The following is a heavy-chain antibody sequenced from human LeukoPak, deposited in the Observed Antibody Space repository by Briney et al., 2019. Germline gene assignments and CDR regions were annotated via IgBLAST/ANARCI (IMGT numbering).Heavy chain of an antibody. CDR1: GFTFDDYA. CDR2: ISWNSGSI. J-gene: IGHJ4*02. D-gene: IGHD3-9*01. V-gene: IGHV3-9*01. CDR3: AQGRYFDWLLGPFDY. Sequence: GGSLRLSCAASGFTFDDYAMHWVRQAPGKGLEWVSGISWNSGSIGYADSVKGRFTISRDNAKNSLYLQMNSLRAEDTALYYRAQGRYFDWLLGPFDYWGQGTLVTVSS.